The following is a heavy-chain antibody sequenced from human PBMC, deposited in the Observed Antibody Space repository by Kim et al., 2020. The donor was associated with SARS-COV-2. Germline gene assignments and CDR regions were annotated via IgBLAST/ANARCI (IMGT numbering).Heavy chain of an antibody. CDR3: ARAFTTRNTKPPLDP. D-gene: IGHD3-3*01. Sequence: ASVKVSCKASGYTFTSYAMHWVRQAPGQRLEWMGWINAGNGNTKYSQKFQGRVTITRDTSASTAYMELSSLRSEDTAVYYCARAFTTRNTKPPLDPWGQGTLVTVSS. V-gene: IGHV1-3*01. CDR2: INAGNGNT. J-gene: IGHJ5*02. CDR1: GYTFTSYA.